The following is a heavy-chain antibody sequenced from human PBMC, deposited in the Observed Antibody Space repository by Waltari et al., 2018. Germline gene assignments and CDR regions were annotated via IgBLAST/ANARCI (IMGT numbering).Heavy chain of an antibody. V-gene: IGHV3-30*01. CDR3: ARGYSSTSPDY. CDR2: ISYYGSNK. CDR1: GFTFSSYA. J-gene: IGHJ4*02. Sequence: QVQLVESGGGVVQPGRSLRLSCAASGFTFSSYAMHWVRQAPGKGLEWVAVISYYGSNKYYADSVKGRFTISRDNSKNTLYLQMNSLRAEDTAVYYCARGYSSTSPDYWGQGTLVTVSS. D-gene: IGHD2-2*01.